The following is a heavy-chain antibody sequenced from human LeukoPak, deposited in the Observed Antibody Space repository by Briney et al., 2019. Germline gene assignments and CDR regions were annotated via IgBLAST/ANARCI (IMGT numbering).Heavy chain of an antibody. J-gene: IGHJ5*02. CDR2: IYYSGST. CDR1: GGSISSSSYY. CDR3: ARARRWNAAVEGWWFDP. D-gene: IGHD1-1*01. Sequence: SETLSLTCTVSGGSISSSSYYWGWVRQPPGKGLEWIGSIYYSGSTYYNPSLKSRVTISVDTSKNQFSLKLSSVTAADTAVYYCARARRWNAAVEGWWFDPWGQGTLVTVSS. V-gene: IGHV4-39*07.